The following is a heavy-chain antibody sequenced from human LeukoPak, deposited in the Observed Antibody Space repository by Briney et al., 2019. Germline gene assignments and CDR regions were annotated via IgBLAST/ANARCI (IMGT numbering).Heavy chain of an antibody. Sequence: AGGSLRLSCAASGFTFSSYSMNWVRQAPGKGLEWVSSISSSSSYIYYADSVKGRFTISRDNAKNSLYLQMNSLRAEDTAVYYCARLSPGPDTFDHWGQGTLVTVSS. V-gene: IGHV3-21*01. CDR1: GFTFSSYS. CDR2: ISSSSSYI. CDR3: ARLSPGPDTFDH. D-gene: IGHD5-18*01. J-gene: IGHJ4*02.